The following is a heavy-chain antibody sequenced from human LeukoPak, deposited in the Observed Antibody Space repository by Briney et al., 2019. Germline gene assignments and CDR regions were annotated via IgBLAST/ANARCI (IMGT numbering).Heavy chain of an antibody. J-gene: IGHJ6*03. D-gene: IGHD2-15*01. CDR3: AKNGDRGAYCTGGTCYPYFYYSMDV. Sequence: PGGSLRLSCAASGFTFSDYYMSWIRQAPGKGLEWVAAISGGGGSTYYADSVKGRFTISRDNSKNTLYLQMNSLRAEDTAIYYCAKNGDRGAYCTGGTCYPYFYYSMDVWGKGTTVTI. CDR2: ISGGGGST. CDR1: GFTFSDYY. V-gene: IGHV3-23*01.